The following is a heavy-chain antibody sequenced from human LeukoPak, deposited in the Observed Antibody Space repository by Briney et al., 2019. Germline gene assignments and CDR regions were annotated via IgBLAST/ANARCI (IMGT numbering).Heavy chain of an antibody. CDR3: ARINWAGYYYYGMDV. CDR1: GGSISSGDYY. D-gene: IGHD7-27*01. CDR2: IYYSGRT. Sequence: PSETLSLTCTVSGGSISSGDYYWSWIRQPPGKGLEWIGYIYYSGRTYYNPSLKSRVTISVDTSKNQFSMELGSVTAAGTAVYYCARINWAGYYYYGMDVWGKGTTVTVSS. J-gene: IGHJ6*04. V-gene: IGHV4-30-4*01.